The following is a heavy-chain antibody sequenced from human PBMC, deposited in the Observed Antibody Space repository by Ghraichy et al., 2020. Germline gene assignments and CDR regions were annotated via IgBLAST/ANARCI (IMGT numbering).Heavy chain of an antibody. J-gene: IGHJ4*02. D-gene: IGHD3-10*01. CDR1: GGSLNDYY. CDR3: ARNPYASGTHFDD. V-gene: IGHV4-4*07. CDR2: IYSSGST. Sequence: SETLSLTCTVSGGSLNDYYWSWIRQSAGKGLEWIGRIYSSGSTNYNPSLKSRVTMSVDTSKDQFSLKLSSVTAADTAVYYCARNPYASGTHFDDWGQGTLVTVS.